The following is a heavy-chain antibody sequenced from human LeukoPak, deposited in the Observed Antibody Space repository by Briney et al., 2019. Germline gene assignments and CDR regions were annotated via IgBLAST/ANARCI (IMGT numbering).Heavy chain of an antibody. CDR3: AKWVVAATHYYYYGMDV. V-gene: IGHV3-30*02. J-gene: IGHJ6*02. D-gene: IGHD2-15*01. Sequence: GGSLRLSCAASGFTFSSYGMHWVRQAPGKGLEWVAFIRYDGSNKYYADSVKGRFTISRDNSKNTLYLQMNSLRAEDTAVYYCAKWVVAATHYYYYGMDVWGQGTTVTVSS. CDR1: GFTFSSYG. CDR2: IRYDGSNK.